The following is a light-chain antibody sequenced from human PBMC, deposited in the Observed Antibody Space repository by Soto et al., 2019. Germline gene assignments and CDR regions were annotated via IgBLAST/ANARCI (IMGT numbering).Light chain of an antibody. J-gene: IGLJ3*02. Sequence: QSALTQPRSVSGSPGQSVTISCTGTSSDVGGYNYVSWYQHHPGKAPKVMIYDVSERPSGVPDRFSGSKSGNAASLTISGLQGEDEAEYYCCSYAGSYIFVFGGGTKVTVL. V-gene: IGLV2-11*01. CDR3: CSYAGSYIFV. CDR2: DVS. CDR1: SSDVGGYNY.